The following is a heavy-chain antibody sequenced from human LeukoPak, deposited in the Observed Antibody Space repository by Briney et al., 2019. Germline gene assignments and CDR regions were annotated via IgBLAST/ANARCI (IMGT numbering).Heavy chain of an antibody. CDR1: GFTLDDYG. V-gene: IGHV3-20*04. Sequence: GGSLRLSCAASGFTLDDYGMSWVRQAPGKGLEWVSGINWNGGSTGYADFVKGRFTISRDNAKNSLYLQMNSLRAEDTALYYCARDFVGGKCFDYWGQGTLVTVSS. CDR3: ARDFVGGKCFDY. J-gene: IGHJ4*02. CDR2: INWNGGST. D-gene: IGHD2-15*01.